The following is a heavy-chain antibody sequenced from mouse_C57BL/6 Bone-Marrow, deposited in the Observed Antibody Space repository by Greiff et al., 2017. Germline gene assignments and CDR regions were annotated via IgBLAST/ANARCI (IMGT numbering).Heavy chain of an antibody. CDR1: YTFSRRVH. CDR3: SEDSAVYYCVFTTVVDYAIDY. J-gene: IGHJ4*01. V-gene: IGHV1-87*01. CDR2: GQGLEWIG. D-gene: IGHD1-1*01. Sequence: QVQLKESGPELARPWASVTISCQAFYTFSRRVHFAIRDTNYWMQWVKQRPGQGLEWIGAIYPGNGDTSYNQKFKGKATLSADNSSSTAYMQLSSLTSEDSAVYYCVFTTVVDYAIDYWGQGTSGTVSS.